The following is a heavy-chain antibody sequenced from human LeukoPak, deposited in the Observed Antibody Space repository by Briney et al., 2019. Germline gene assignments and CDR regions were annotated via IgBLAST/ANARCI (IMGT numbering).Heavy chain of an antibody. J-gene: IGHJ4*02. V-gene: IGHV3-15*01. D-gene: IGHD5-24*01. CDR3: TRRSTI. CDR1: GFTFTSHT. CDR2: IKAKIHGETI. Sequence: NTGGSLRLSCAASGFTFTSHTMNWVRQAPGKGLEWVARIKAKIHGETIDYAAPVRGRFIISRDDSRNTVYLQMNSLKFEDTAMYYCTRRSTIWGRGTRVTVSS.